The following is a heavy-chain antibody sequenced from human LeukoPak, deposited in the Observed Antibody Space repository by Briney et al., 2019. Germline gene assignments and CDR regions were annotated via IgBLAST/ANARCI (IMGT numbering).Heavy chain of an antibody. Sequence: PSETLSLTCAVYGGSFSGYYWSWIRQPPGKGLEWIGEINHSGSTNYNPSLKSRVTISVDTSKNQFSLKLSSVTAADTAVYYCARGETYYYDSSGYYHVWSFDYWGQGTLVTVSS. CDR2: INHSGST. CDR3: ARGETYYYDSSGYYHVWSFDY. CDR1: GGSFSGYY. D-gene: IGHD3-22*01. V-gene: IGHV4-34*01. J-gene: IGHJ4*02.